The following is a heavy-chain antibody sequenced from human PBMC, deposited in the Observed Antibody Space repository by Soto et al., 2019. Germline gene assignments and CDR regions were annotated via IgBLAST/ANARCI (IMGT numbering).Heavy chain of an antibody. Sequence: PSETLSLTCTVSGDSISNYYWNWIRQPAGKGLEWIGRFSTRGTTNYNPSPRSRVTMSVDTSKSQFSLNLSSVTAADTAVYYCARDLGSDHLIHFDYWGQGTLVTVSS. CDR3: ARDLGSDHLIHFDY. CDR2: FSTRGTT. D-gene: IGHD6-19*01. J-gene: IGHJ4*02. CDR1: GDSISNYY. V-gene: IGHV4-4*07.